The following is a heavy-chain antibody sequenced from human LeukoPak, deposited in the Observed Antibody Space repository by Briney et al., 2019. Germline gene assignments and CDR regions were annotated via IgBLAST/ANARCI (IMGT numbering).Heavy chain of an antibody. CDR1: GGSFSGYY. J-gene: IGHJ4*02. D-gene: IGHD6-13*01. CDR2: INHSGST. V-gene: IGHV4-34*01. Sequence: SETLSLTCAVYGGSFSGYYWSWIRQPPGKGLEWIGEINHSGSTNYNPSLKSRVTMSVDTSKNQFSLKLSSVTAADTAVYYCARGWEAAAGPFDYWGQGTLVTVSS. CDR3: ARGWEAAAGPFDY.